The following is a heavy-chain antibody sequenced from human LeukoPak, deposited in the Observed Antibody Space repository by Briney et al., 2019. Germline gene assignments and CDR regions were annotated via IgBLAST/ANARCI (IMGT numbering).Heavy chain of an antibody. CDR2: IIPILGIA. J-gene: IGHJ6*02. D-gene: IGHD3/OR15-3a*01. Sequence: GASVKVSCKASGGTFSSYAISWVRQAPGQGLEWMGRIIPILGIANYAQKFQGRATITADKSTSTAYMELSSLRSEDTAVYYCARDFSWTGDYYYYGMDVWGQGTTVTVSS. CDR1: GGTFSSYA. V-gene: IGHV1-69*04. CDR3: ARDFSWTGDYYYYGMDV.